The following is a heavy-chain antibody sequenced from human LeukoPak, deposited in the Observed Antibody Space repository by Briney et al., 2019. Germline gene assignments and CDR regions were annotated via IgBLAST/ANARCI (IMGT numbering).Heavy chain of an antibody. CDR3: SRGRLRYHDF. J-gene: IGHJ4*02. V-gene: IGHV5-51*01. CDR2: IYPGDFDT. Sequence: GESLKISCKGSGYSFTNSWIGWVRQMPGKGLEWMGIIYPGDFDTRYSPSFQGQVTISADKSISTAYLQWSSLKASDTAMYYCSRGRLRYHDFWGQGTLVTVSS. CDR1: GYSFTNSW. D-gene: IGHD3-9*01.